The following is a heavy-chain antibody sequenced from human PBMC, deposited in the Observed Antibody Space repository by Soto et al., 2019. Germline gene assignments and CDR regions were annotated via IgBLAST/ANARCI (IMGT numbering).Heavy chain of an antibody. Sequence: GGSLRLSCAASGFTFSSYSVNWVRQAPGKGLEWVSSISSSSSYIYYADSVKGRFTISRDNAKNSLYLQMNSLRAEDTAVYYCARVVVPARTHYYYMDVWGKGTTVTVSS. J-gene: IGHJ6*03. CDR1: GFTFSSYS. D-gene: IGHD2-2*01. V-gene: IGHV3-21*01. CDR2: ISSSSSYI. CDR3: ARVVVPARTHYYYMDV.